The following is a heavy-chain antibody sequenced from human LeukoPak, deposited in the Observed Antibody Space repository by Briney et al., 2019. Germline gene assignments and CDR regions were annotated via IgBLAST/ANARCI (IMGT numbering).Heavy chain of an antibody. J-gene: IGHJ3*02. CDR2: IYPGDSDT. D-gene: IGHD2-15*01. V-gene: IGHV5-51*01. CDR3: ATPGGKRYCSGGSCYPI. Sequence: GESLKISCKSSGYSFTSYWIGWVRQMPGKGLEWMGIIYPGDSDTRYSPSFQGQVTISADKSISTAYLQWSSLKASDTAMYYCATPGGKRYCSGGSCYPIWGQGTMVTVSS. CDR1: GYSFTSYW.